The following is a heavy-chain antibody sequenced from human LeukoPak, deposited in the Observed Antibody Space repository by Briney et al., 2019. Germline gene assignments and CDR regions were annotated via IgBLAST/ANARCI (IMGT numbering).Heavy chain of an antibody. J-gene: IGHJ4*02. CDR3: ARVSFYDILTGYNLDYFDY. CDR2: ISYDGSTK. V-gene: IGHV3-30*04. CDR1: GFTFSSHA. Sequence: GGSLRLSCAASGFTFSSHALHWVRQAPGKGLEWVAVISYDGSTKYYADSVKGRFTISRDNSKNTLYLQMNSLRAEDTAVYYCARVSFYDILTGYNLDYFDYWGQGTLVTVSS. D-gene: IGHD3-9*01.